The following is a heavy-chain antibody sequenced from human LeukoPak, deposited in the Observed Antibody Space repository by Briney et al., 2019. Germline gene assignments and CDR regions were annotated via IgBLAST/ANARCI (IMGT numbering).Heavy chain of an antibody. V-gene: IGHV4-61*01. Sequence: PSETLSLTCTVSGGSVSSGSYYWSWIRQPPGKGLEWIGYIYYSGSTNYNPSLKSRVTISVDTSRNQFSLKLRSVTAADTAVYYCARDLGDYDNYFDYWGQGTLVTVSS. CDR3: ARDLGDYDNYFDY. D-gene: IGHD4-17*01. CDR1: GGSVSSGSYY. J-gene: IGHJ4*02. CDR2: IYYSGST.